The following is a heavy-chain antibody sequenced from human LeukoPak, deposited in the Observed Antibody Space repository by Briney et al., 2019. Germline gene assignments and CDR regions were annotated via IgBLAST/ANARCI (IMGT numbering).Heavy chain of an antibody. J-gene: IGHJ4*02. CDR3: AKGSSRFLEWLLYXXXFDY. D-gene: IGHD3-3*01. CDR2: ISYDGSNK. CDR1: GFTFSSYG. V-gene: IGHV3-30*18. Sequence: GGSLRLSCAASGFTFSSYGMHWVRQAPGKGLEWVAVISYDGSNKYYADSVKGRFTISRDNSKNTLYLQMNSLRAEDTAVYYCAKGSSRFLEWLLYXXXFDYWGQGTLVTVSS.